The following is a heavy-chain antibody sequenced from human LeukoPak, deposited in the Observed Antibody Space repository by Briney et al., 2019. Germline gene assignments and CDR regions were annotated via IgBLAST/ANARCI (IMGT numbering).Heavy chain of an antibody. CDR1: GFTVSSNY. V-gene: IGHV3-53*01. Sequence: GGSLRLSCAASGFTVSSNYMSWVRQAPGKGLEWVSLIYSGGSTYYTDSVKGRFTISRDNSKNTLYLQMNSLRAEDTAVYYCARRAGDYSHPYDYWGQGILVTVSS. CDR3: ARRAGDYSHPYDY. D-gene: IGHD3-22*01. CDR2: IYSGGST. J-gene: IGHJ4*02.